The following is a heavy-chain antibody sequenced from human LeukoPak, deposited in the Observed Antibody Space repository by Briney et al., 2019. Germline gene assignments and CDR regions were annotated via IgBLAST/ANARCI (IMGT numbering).Heavy chain of an antibody. J-gene: IGHJ4*02. CDR2: IYSGGST. CDR1: GFTFGDYG. Sequence: GGSLRLSCTASGFTFGDYGMNWVRQAPGKGLEWVSVIYSGGSTYYADSVKGRFTISRDNSKNTLYPQMNSLRAEDTAVYYCATNPGGYSYGRYYFDYWGQGTLVTVSS. CDR3: ATNPGGYSYGRYYFDY. D-gene: IGHD5-18*01. V-gene: IGHV3-53*01.